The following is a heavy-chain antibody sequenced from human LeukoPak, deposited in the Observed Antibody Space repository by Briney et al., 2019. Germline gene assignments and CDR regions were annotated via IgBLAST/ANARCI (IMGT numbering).Heavy chain of an antibody. CDR1: GGTFSSYT. D-gene: IGHD6-19*01. CDR3: AREVVGTFDY. CDR2: SIPILGIA. Sequence: ASVKVSCKASGGTFSSYTISWVRQAPGQGLEWMGRSIPILGIANYAQKFQGRVTITADKSTSTAYMELSSLRSEDTAVYYCAREVVGTFDYWGQGTLVTVSS. J-gene: IGHJ4*02. V-gene: IGHV1-69*04.